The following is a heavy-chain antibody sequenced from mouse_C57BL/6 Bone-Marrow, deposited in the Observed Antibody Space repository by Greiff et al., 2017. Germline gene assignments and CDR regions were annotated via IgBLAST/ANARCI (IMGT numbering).Heavy chain of an antibody. D-gene: IGHD2-2*01. CDR3: ARSWLREGYFDY. Sequence: VQLQQSGAELVRPGTSVKMSCKASGYTFTNYWIGWAKQRPGHGLEWIGDIYPGGGYTNYNETFKGKATLTADKSSSTAYMQFSSLTSEDSAIYYCARSWLREGYFDYWGQGTTLTVSS. CDR2: IYPGGGYT. J-gene: IGHJ2*01. CDR1: GYTFTNYW. V-gene: IGHV1-63*01.